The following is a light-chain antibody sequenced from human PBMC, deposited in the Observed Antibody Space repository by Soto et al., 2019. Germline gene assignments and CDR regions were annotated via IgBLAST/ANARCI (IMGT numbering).Light chain of an antibody. CDR1: QSISSG. J-gene: IGKJ1*01. CDR2: KAS. Sequence: DIQMTQSPSTLSASVGDRVTITCRPSQSISSGLAWYQQKPGKAPKLLIYKASSLESGVPSRFSGSGSGTEFTLTISSLQPDDFATYYCQQYNSYSRTFGQGTKVEIK. V-gene: IGKV1-5*03. CDR3: QQYNSYSRT.